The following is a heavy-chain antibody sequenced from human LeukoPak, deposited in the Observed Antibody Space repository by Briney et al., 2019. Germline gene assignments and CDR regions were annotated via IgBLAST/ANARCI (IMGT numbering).Heavy chain of an antibody. CDR3: AKRLGAAGPYFDY. V-gene: IGHV4-4*07. D-gene: IGHD6-13*01. CDR1: GGSISSYY. CDR2: IHNSGST. J-gene: IGHJ4*02. Sequence: SETLCLTCTVSGGSISSYYWSWIRQPAGRGLEWIGRIHNSGSTSYNLSLKSRITMSIDTSMNQFSLKVTSVTAADTAVYYCAKRLGAAGPYFDYWGQGTLVTVSS.